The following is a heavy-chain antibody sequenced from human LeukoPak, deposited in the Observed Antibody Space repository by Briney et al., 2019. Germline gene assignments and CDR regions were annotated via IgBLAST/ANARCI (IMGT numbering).Heavy chain of an antibody. V-gene: IGHV3-15*01. D-gene: IGHD5-12*01. J-gene: IGHJ6*02. CDR3: TTDSKVATISYYYYGMDV. Sequence: GGSLRLSCAASGFTFSNAWMTWVRQAAGKGLEWVGRIKSKTDGGTTDYAAPVKGRFTISRDDSKNTLYLQMNSLKTEDTAVYYCTTDSKVATISYYYYGMDVWGQGTTVTVSS. CDR1: GFTFSNAW. CDR2: IKSKTDGGTT.